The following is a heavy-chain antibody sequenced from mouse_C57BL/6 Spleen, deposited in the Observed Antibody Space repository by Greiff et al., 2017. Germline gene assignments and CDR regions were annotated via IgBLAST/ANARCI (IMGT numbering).Heavy chain of an antibody. J-gene: IGHJ1*03. D-gene: IGHD1-1*01. V-gene: IGHV1-53*01. Sequence: QVQLQQPGTELVKPGASVKLSCKASGYTFTSYWMHWVKQRPGQGLEWIGNINPSNGGTNYNEKFKSKATLTVDKSSSTAYMQLSSLTSEDSAVXYCARRSPLYHGSSHSYWYFDVWGTGTTVTDSS. CDR2: INPSNGGT. CDR1: GYTFTSYW. CDR3: ARRSPLYHGSSHSYWYFDV.